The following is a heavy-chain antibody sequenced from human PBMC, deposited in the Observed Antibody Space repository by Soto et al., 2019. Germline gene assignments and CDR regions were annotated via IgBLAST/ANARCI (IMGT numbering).Heavy chain of an antibody. CDR3: AGHHGPTTSENWFDP. V-gene: IGHV1-18*01. Sequence: QVHLVQSGVEVKTPGASVKVSCQASGYTFFTYDISWVRQAPGQGLERKGWISTCSGDTKYAQKLQGRVTMTTDTTTTTAYLKLSSLSADDTAVYYSAGHHGPTTSENWFDPWGQGTLVTVSS. J-gene: IGHJ5*02. CDR1: GYTFFTYD. D-gene: IGHD5-12*01. CDR2: ISTCSGDT.